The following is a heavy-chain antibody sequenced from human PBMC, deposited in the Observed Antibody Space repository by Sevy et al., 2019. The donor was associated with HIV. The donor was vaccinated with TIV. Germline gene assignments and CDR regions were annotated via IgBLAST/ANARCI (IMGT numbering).Heavy chain of an antibody. CDR1: GFTFSSYG. CDR2: ISSSSSTI. Sequence: GGSLRLSCAASGFTFSSYGMHWVRQAPGKGLEWVSYISSSSSTIYYADSVKGRFTISRDNAKNSLYLQMNSLRAEDTAVYYCARDSSYYDSSGYSPWGQGTLVTVSS. D-gene: IGHD3-22*01. V-gene: IGHV3-48*01. J-gene: IGHJ4*02. CDR3: ARDSSYYDSSGYSP.